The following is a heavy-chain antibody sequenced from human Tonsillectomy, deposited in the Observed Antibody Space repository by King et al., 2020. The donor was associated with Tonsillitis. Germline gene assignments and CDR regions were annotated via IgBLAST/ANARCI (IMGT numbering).Heavy chain of an antibody. CDR3: ARVVYDYGDYRVGYFDY. J-gene: IGHJ4*02. Sequence: QLQESGSGLVKPSQTLSLTCAVSGGSISSGGYSWSWIRQPPGKGLEWIGYIYQSGSTYYNPSLKSRVTISVDRSKNQFSLKLRSGTAADTAVYYCARVVYDYGDYRVGYFDYWGQGTLVTVSS. CDR2: IYQSGST. D-gene: IGHD4-17*01. V-gene: IGHV4-30-2*01. CDR1: GGSISSGGYS.